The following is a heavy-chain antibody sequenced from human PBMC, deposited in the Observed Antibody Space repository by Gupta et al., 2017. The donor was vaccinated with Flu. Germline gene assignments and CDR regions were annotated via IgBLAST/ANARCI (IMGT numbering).Heavy chain of an antibody. CDR2: TYYRSKWGD. J-gene: IGHJ4*02. CDR1: GDSVASNSAA. D-gene: IGHD6-25*01. V-gene: IGHV6-1*01. CDR3: ARERQRLGQEAEGNFDY. Sequence: QVQLQQSGPGLVKPSQTLSLTCAISGDSVASNSAAWNWIRQSPSRGLEWLGRTYYRSKWGDDYAESVKSRITINPDTSKNQFSLQLNSVTPEDTAVYFCARERQRLGQEAEGNFDYGGQGTLVTVSS.